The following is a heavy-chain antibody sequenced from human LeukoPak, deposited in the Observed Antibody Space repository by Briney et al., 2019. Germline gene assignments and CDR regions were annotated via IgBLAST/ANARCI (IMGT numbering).Heavy chain of an antibody. CDR2: INHSGST. J-gene: IGHJ5*02. CDR3: ARLYSGSYTRLDP. CDR1: GGSFSGYY. D-gene: IGHD1-26*01. V-gene: IGHV4-34*01. Sequence: PSETLSLTCAVYGGSFSGYYWSWIRQPPGKGLEWIGEINHSGSTNYNPSLKSRVTISVDTSKNQLSLKLSSVTAADTAVYYCARLYSGSYTRLDPWGQGTLVTVSS.